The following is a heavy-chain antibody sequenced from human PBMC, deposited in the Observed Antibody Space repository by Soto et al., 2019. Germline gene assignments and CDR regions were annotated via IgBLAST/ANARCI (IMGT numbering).Heavy chain of an antibody. CDR1: GYTLTELS. J-gene: IGHJ4*02. CDR2: FDPEDGET. Sequence: ASVKVSCKVSGYTLTELSMHWVRQAPGKGLEWMGGFDPEDGETIYAQKFQGRVTMTKDTSTDTAYMELSSLRAEDTAVYYCATPFHYYGYREQDYWGQGTLVTVSS. CDR3: ATPFHYYGYREQDY. D-gene: IGHD3-10*01. V-gene: IGHV1-24*01.